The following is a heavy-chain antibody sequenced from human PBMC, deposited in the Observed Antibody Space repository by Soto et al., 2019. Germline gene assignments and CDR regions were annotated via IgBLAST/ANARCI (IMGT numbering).Heavy chain of an antibody. J-gene: IGHJ4*02. Sequence: EVQLLESGGGFVQPGGSLRLSCAASGFSFSSLAMSWVRQAPGKGLEWVSSIGGRGVDTLYADSVKGRFTISRDNSRNTLYLQVNSLKAEDTAVYYCAKDQTDVTLFDDWGQGTLVTVSS. CDR2: IGGRGVDT. CDR1: GFSFSSLA. CDR3: AKDQTDVTLFDD. D-gene: IGHD2-21*02. V-gene: IGHV3-23*01.